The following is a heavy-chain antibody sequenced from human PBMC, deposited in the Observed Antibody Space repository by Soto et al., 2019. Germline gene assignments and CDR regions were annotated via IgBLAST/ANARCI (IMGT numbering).Heavy chain of an antibody. CDR1: GGPISSYY. V-gene: IGHV4-4*07. CDR2: IYTRGST. D-gene: IGHD3-10*01. J-gene: IGHJ6*02. Sequence: SETLSLTCTVSGGPISSYYWSWIRQPAGKGLEWIGRIYTRGSTNYNPALKSRVTMSVDTSKNQFSRELSSVTAADTAVYYCARDALFYGSGTKGRRYYYNGMDVWGQETTVTVSS. CDR3: ARDALFYGSGTKGRRYYYNGMDV.